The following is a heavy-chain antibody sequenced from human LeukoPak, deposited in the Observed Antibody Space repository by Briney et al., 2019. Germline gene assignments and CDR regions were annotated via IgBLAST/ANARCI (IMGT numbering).Heavy chain of an antibody. CDR3: AKAHGDSSYDY. Sequence: PGGSLRLSCAASGFTFSGYAMHWVRQAPGKGLEWLTVISTDGNDKHYADSVKGRFTVSRDNSKNTLYLQMNSLRAEDTAVYYCAKAHGDSSYDYWGQGTLVTVSS. CDR2: ISTDGNDK. J-gene: IGHJ4*02. D-gene: IGHD4-17*01. V-gene: IGHV3-30*04. CDR1: GFTFSGYA.